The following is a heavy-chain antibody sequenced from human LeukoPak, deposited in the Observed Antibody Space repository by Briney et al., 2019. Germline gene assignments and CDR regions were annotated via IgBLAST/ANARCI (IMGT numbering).Heavy chain of an antibody. D-gene: IGHD6-25*01. CDR2: ISWNSGSI. V-gene: IGHV3-9*01. Sequence: GRSLRLSCAASGFTIDDYAMHWVRQAPGKGLEWVSGISWNSGSIGYADSVKGRFTISRDNAKNSLYLQMNSLRAEDTALYYCAKDRSGRSSYYYYMDVWGKGTTVTVSS. J-gene: IGHJ6*03. CDR3: AKDRSGRSSYYYYMDV. CDR1: GFTIDDYA.